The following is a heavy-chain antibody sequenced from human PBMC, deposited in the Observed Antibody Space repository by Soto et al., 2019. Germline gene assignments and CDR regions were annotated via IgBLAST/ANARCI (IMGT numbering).Heavy chain of an antibody. J-gene: IGHJ5*02. CDR2: INAGNGNT. Sequence: WASVKVSCKASGYTFTSHAMHWVRQAPGQRLEWMGWINAGNGNTKYSQKFQGRVTITTDTSASTAYMELSSLRSEDTAVYYCARDGIAAAGTSWFDPWDQGTLVTVSS. CDR1: GYTFTSHA. CDR3: ARDGIAAAGTSWFDP. D-gene: IGHD6-13*01. V-gene: IGHV1-3*01.